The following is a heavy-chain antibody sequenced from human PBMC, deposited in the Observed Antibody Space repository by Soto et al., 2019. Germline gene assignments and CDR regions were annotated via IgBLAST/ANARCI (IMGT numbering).Heavy chain of an antibody. CDR1: CYTFTSYG. V-gene: IGHV1-18*01. J-gene: IGHJ3*02. CDR3: ARDPYSSYLGAFDI. D-gene: IGHD6-6*01. CDR2: ISAYNGNT. Sequence: SVKVSCKASCYTFTSYGISWVRQAPGQGLEWMGWISAYNGNTNYAQKLQGRVTMTTDTSTSTAYMELRSLRSDDTAVYYCARDPYSSYLGAFDIWGQGTMVTVSS.